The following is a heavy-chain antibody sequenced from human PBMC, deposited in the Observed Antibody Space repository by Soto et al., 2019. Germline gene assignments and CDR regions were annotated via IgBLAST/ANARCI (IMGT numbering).Heavy chain of an antibody. CDR2: IISIFGTA. J-gene: IGHJ6*02. Sequence: ASVKVSCKASGGTFSSYAISWVRQAPGQGLEWMGGIISIFGTANYAQKFQGRVTITADESTSTAYMELSSLRSEDTAVYYCARDAGHRYYYGSGSHYYYYYGMDVWGQGTTVTVSS. D-gene: IGHD3-10*01. CDR1: GGTFSSYA. V-gene: IGHV1-69*13. CDR3: ARDAGHRYYYGSGSHYYYYYGMDV.